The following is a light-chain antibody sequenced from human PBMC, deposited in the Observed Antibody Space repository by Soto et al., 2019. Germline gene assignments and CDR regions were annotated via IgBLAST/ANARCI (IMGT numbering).Light chain of an antibody. J-gene: IGLJ1*01. CDR1: SSDVGSYIY. CDR2: SIS. V-gene: IGLV2-14*03. CDR3: RSYTGSTYV. Sequence: QSFLTQPPSVSGSPGQSVTIACTGTSSDVGSYIYASWYQQHPGQAPKLMIYSISDRRSGIPSRFSGSKSGNTASLTISGLQTEDEADYYCRSYTGSTYVFGAGTKVTVL.